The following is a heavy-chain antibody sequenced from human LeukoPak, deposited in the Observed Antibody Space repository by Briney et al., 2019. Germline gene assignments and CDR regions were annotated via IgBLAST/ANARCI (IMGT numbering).Heavy chain of an antibody. CDR1: GFSFSVYP. V-gene: IGHV3-23*01. Sequence: GGSLRLSCVASGFSFSVYPMSWVRQPPGKGLEWVSSISGSGGFKYHADSVKGRFTISRDNSKNTLYLQMGSLRAEDMAVYYCARDLSGGGLDYWGQGTLVTVSS. D-gene: IGHD3-10*01. J-gene: IGHJ4*02. CDR2: ISGSGGFK. CDR3: ARDLSGGGLDY.